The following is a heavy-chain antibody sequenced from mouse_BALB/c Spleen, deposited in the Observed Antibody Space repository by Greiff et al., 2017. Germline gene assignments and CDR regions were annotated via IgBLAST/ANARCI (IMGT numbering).Heavy chain of an antibody. CDR1: GFNIKDYY. CDR3: NAYYGSSYAY. D-gene: IGHD1-1*01. J-gene: IGHJ3*01. V-gene: IGHV14-4*02. CDR2: IDPENGDT. Sequence: LVESGAELVRSGASVKLSCTASGFNIKDYYMHWVKQRPEQGLEWIGWIDPENGDTEYAPKFQGKATMTADTSSNTAYLQLSSLTSEDTAVYYCNAYYGSSYAYWGQGTLVTVSA.